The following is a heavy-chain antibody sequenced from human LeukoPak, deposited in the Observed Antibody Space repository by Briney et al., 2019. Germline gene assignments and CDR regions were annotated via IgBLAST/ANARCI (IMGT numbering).Heavy chain of an antibody. D-gene: IGHD2-2*03. J-gene: IGHJ3*02. CDR2: IYYSWST. Sequence: PSETLSLTCTVSGGSVSSGSYYWSWIRQPPGKGLEWIGYIYYSWSTNYNPSLKSRVTISVDTSKNQFSLKLSSVTAADTAVYYCARDRSSSGYCSSTSCYDDAFDIWGQGTVVTVSS. V-gene: IGHV4-61*01. CDR1: GGSVSSGSYY. CDR3: ARDRSSSGYCSSTSCYDDAFDI.